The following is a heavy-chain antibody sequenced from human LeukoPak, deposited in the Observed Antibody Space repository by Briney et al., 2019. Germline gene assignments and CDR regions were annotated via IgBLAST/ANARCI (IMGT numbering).Heavy chain of an antibody. CDR2: ISGRGDST. Sequence: GGSLRLSCAASGCTFSSYAMNWVRQAPGKGLEWVSTISGRGDSTYYADSVKGRFTISRDNSKNTLFLQMNSLRAEDTAVYYCAKFVNYDSTGLKTAFVYWGQGTLVTVSS. D-gene: IGHD3-22*01. V-gene: IGHV3-23*01. J-gene: IGHJ4*02. CDR1: GCTFSSYA. CDR3: AKFVNYDSTGLKTAFVY.